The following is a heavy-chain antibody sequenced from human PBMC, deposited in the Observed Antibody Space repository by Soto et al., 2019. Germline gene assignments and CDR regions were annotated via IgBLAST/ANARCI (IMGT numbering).Heavy chain of an antibody. J-gene: IGHJ4*02. CDR1: GFTFSSYG. Sequence: QVQLVESGGGVVQPGRSLRLSCAASGFTFSSYGMHWVRQAPGKGLEWVAVIWYDGSNKYYADSVKGRFTISRDNSKNTLYLQMNSLRAEDTAVYYCARMISSGWYAIDYWGQGTLVTVSS. CDR2: IWYDGSNK. D-gene: IGHD6-19*01. V-gene: IGHV3-33*01. CDR3: ARMISSGWYAIDY.